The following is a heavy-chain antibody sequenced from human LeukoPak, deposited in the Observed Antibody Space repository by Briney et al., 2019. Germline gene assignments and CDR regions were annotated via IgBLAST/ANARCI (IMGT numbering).Heavy chain of an antibody. CDR1: GYTFTGYY. CDR2: INPNSGGT. J-gene: IGHJ3*02. V-gene: IGHV1-2*02. Sequence: ASVKVSCKASGYTFTGYYMHWVRQAPGQGLEWMGWINPNSGGTNYVQKFQGRVTMTRDTSISTAYMELSRLRSDDTAVYYCARTARYSSGSRDAFDIWGQGTMVTVSS. D-gene: IGHD6-19*01. CDR3: ARTARYSSGSRDAFDI.